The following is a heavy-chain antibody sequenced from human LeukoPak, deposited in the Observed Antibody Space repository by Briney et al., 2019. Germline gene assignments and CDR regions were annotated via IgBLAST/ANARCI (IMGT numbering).Heavy chain of an antibody. CDR3: AKGSSSWPSLFDY. CDR1: GFSFEDYT. Sequence: GGSLRLSCAASGFSFEDYTMHWVRQAPGKGLEWVSLISWDGGRTNYADSLKGRFAISRDNSKNSLYLQMNSLRTEDTALYYCAKGSSSWPSLFDYWGQGTLVTVSS. D-gene: IGHD2-2*01. J-gene: IGHJ4*02. CDR2: ISWDGGRT. V-gene: IGHV3-43*01.